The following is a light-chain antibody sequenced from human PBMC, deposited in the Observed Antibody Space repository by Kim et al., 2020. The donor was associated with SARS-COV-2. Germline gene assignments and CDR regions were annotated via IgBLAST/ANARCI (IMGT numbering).Light chain of an antibody. CDR2: EAS. Sequence: DIQMTQSPSTLSASVGDRVTITCRASQRISNSLAWYQQRPGKAPTLLIYEASSLESGVPSRFSGTGSGTEFTLTISSLQPDDFATYYCQQYDNYPQTFGPGTKVDIK. CDR3: QQYDNYPQT. V-gene: IGKV1-5*01. J-gene: IGKJ1*01. CDR1: QRISNS.